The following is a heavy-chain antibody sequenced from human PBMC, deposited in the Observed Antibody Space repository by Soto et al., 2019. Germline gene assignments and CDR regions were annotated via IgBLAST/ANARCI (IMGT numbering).Heavy chain of an antibody. V-gene: IGHV1-46*01. CDR3: ARALPYSYGLDTTGNYFDY. CDR1: GYTFTSYY. CDR2: INPSGGST. J-gene: IGHJ4*02. Sequence: ASVKVSCKASGYTFTSYYMHWVRQAPGQGLEWMGIINPSGGSTSYAQKFQGRVTMTRDTSTSTVYMELSSLRSEDTAVYYFARALPYSYGLDTTGNYFDYWGQGTLVTVSS. D-gene: IGHD5-18*01.